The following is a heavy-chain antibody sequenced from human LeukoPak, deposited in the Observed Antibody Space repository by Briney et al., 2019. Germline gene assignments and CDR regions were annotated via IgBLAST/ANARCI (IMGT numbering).Heavy chain of an antibody. CDR1: GFIFSSHA. Sequence: GGSLRLSCAASGFIFSSHAMNWARQAPGKGLQWVSGISGSGGSTYYADSVKGRFTISRDNSKNTLYLQMNSLRVEDTAVYYCAKGDLITAADYFDYWGQGTLVTVSS. CDR3: AKGDLITAADYFDY. V-gene: IGHV3-23*01. D-gene: IGHD6-25*01. CDR2: ISGSGGST. J-gene: IGHJ4*02.